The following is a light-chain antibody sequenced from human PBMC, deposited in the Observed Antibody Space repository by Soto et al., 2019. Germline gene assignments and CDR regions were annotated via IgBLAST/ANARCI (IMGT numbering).Light chain of an antibody. CDR1: QSVSSN. Sequence: EIVMTQSPATLSVSPGERATLSCRASQSVSSNLAWYQQKRGQGPRLLIYGASTRATGIPARFSGSGSGTEFTLTIRSLQSEDFAVYYCHQYNNWPLWTFGQGTKVEIK. V-gene: IGKV3-15*01. CDR2: GAS. J-gene: IGKJ1*01. CDR3: HQYNNWPLWT.